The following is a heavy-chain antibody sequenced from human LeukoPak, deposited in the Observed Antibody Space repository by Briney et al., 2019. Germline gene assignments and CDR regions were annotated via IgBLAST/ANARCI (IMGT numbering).Heavy chain of an antibody. D-gene: IGHD5-24*01. CDR1: GYSFTSYG. J-gene: IGHJ3*02. Sequence: ASVKVSCRASGYSFTSYGISWARQAPGRGLEWMGWISTDNGNTNYVQNLQGRVSMTRDTFTSTVYMELRSLRSDDTAVYYCARAQSRTHWDGFDIWGQGTMVTVPP. V-gene: IGHV1-18*01. CDR3: ARAQSRTHWDGFDI. CDR2: ISTDNGNT.